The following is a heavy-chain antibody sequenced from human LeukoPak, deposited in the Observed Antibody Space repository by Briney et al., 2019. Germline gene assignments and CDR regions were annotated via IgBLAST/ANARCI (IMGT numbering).Heavy chain of an antibody. J-gene: IGHJ6*02. CDR2: FGTRSTSI. CDR3: AREIDIVVVVAAFGSMDV. Sequence: GGSLRLSCTASGFTFSGYSMNWIRQAPGKGLEWVSSFGTRSTSIYHADSVKGRFTISRDNSKNTLYLQMNSLRAEDTAVYYCAREIDIVVVVAAFGSMDVWGQGTTVTVSS. V-gene: IGHV3-21*01. D-gene: IGHD2-15*01. CDR1: GFTFSGYS.